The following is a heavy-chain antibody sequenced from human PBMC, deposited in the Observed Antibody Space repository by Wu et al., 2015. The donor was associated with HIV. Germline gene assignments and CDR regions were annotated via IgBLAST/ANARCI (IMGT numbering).Heavy chain of an antibody. CDR2: IIPIFAKA. Sequence: QVHLVQSGAEVKKPRSSVKVSCKASGDTFSTSTFTWVRQTPGQGLQWMGGIIPIFAKAHYARRLQGKVTITADESTNTVYMELRSLKSEDTAICHCATGEEESAALEYWGQRTLVTVSS. D-gene: IGHD2-15*01. J-gene: IGHJ4*02. V-gene: IGHV1-69*12. CDR3: ATGEEESAALEY. CDR1: GDTFSTST.